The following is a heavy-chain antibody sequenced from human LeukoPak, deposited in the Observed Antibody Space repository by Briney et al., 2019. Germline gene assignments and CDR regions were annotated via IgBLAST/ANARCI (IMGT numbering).Heavy chain of an antibody. CDR2: INPSGGST. D-gene: IGHD3-3*01. Sequence: GASVKVSCKASGYTFTSYYMHWVRQAPGQGLEWMGIINPSGGSTSYAQKFQGRVTMTRDTSTSTVYMELSSLRSEDTAVYYCARECSPEYDFWSDHWVKPPLNWFDPWGQGTLVTVSS. J-gene: IGHJ5*02. V-gene: IGHV1-46*01. CDR3: ARECSPEYDFWSDHWVKPPLNWFDP. CDR1: GYTFTSYY.